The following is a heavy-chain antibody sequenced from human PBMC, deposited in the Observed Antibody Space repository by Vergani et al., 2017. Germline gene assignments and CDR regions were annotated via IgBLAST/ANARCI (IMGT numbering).Heavy chain of an antibody. CDR3: ARDGRRSRNWFDP. CDR1: GGTFSSYT. V-gene: IGHV1-69*08. CDR2: IIPILGIA. Sequence: QVQLVQSGAEVKKPGSSVKVSCKASGGTFSSYTISWVRQAPGQGLEWMGRIIPILGIANYAQKFQGRVTTTADKSTSTAYMELSSLRSEDTAVYYCARDGRRSRNWFDPWGQGTLVTVSS. D-gene: IGHD2-15*01. J-gene: IGHJ5*02.